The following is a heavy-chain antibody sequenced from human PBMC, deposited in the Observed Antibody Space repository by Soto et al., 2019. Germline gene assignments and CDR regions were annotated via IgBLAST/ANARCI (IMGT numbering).Heavy chain of an antibody. CDR2: IYPGDSDS. CDR3: ARHGFYGDYPSNYFDP. D-gene: IGHD4-17*01. Sequence: PGESLKISCEGFGYNFATYWIAWVRQMPGKGLEYMGIIYPGDSDSRYSPSFQGQVTSSADKSISTAYLQWSSLKASDTAMYYCARHGFYGDYPSNYFDPWGQGTLVTVSS. V-gene: IGHV5-51*01. J-gene: IGHJ5*02. CDR1: GYNFATYW.